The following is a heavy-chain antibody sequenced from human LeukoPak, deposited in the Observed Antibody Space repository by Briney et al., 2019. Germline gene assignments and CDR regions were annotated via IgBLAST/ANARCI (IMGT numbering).Heavy chain of an antibody. J-gene: IGHJ3*02. Sequence: GRSLTLSCAPSRLTFSSYAMSWVRQAPGRGLEWVSATSGSGGSIYYADTERSRFTISRDNSKNTLYLQMNSLRDEDTAVYYCAKVRVDTAMLDAFDIWGEGKIGTVSS. D-gene: IGHD5-18*01. CDR3: AKVRVDTAMLDAFDI. V-gene: IGHV3-23*01. CDR2: TSGSGGSI. CDR1: RLTFSSYA.